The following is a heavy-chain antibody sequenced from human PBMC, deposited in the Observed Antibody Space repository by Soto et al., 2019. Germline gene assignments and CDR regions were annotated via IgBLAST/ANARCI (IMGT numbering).Heavy chain of an antibody. V-gene: IGHV3-33*01. CDR1: EFPFSSYG. CDR3: ARTYYYDSSDYYSGAFFDS. CDR2: IWYDGSKK. D-gene: IGHD3-22*01. Sequence: GGSLRLSCAASEFPFSSYGMHWVRQAPGRGLEWVAVIWYDGSKKYYADSVKGRFTISRDNSKNRLYLQMNSLRAEDTAVYFCARTYYYDSSDYYSGAFFDSWGQGTLVTVS. J-gene: IGHJ4*02.